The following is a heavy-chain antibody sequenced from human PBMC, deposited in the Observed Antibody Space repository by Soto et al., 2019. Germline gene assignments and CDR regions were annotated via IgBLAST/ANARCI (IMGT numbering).Heavy chain of an antibody. Sequence: EVQLVESGGGLVQPGRSLRLSCAASGFTFDDYAMHWVRQAPGKGLEWVSGISWNSGSIGYADSVKGRFTISRDNAKNSLYLQMNSLRADDTALYYCAKAGSYYDSSGYFPFDYWGQGTLVTVSS. V-gene: IGHV3-9*01. CDR2: ISWNSGSI. J-gene: IGHJ4*02. CDR1: GFTFDDYA. D-gene: IGHD3-22*01. CDR3: AKAGSYYDSSGYFPFDY.